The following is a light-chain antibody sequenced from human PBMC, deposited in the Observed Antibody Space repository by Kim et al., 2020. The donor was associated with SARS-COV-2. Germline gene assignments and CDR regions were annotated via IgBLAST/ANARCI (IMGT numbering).Light chain of an antibody. J-gene: IGLJ3*02. CDR3: HAWDSTTGV. CDR1: KLEDRY. CDR2: QDT. Sequence: SYELTQPPSVSVSPGQTASITCSGDKLEDRYTCWYQQKPGQSPVLVIYQDTKRPSGIPERFSGSNSGNTATLTISGTQTLDEADYYCHAWDSTTGVFGGGTQLTFL. V-gene: IGLV3-1*01.